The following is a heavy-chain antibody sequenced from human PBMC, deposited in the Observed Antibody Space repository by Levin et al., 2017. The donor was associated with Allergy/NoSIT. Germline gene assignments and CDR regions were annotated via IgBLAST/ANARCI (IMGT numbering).Heavy chain of an antibody. V-gene: IGHV1-69*04. J-gene: IGHJ4*02. CDR2: IIPILGIA. Sequence: ASVKVSCKASGGTFSSYAISWVRQAPGQGLEWMGRIIPILGIANYAQKFQGRVTITADKSTSTAYMELSSLRSEDTAVYYCARDCGPSSSCTFWGQGTLVTVSS. CDR1: GGTFSSYA. D-gene: IGHD6-13*01. CDR3: ARDCGPSSSCTF.